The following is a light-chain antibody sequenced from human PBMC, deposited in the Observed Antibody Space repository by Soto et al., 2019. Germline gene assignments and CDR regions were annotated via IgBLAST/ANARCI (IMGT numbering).Light chain of an antibody. Sequence: EIVLTQSPGTMSLSPGERATLSCRASQSVTSSYLAWYQQKPGQAPRLLIYGASSRATGIPDRFSGSGSGTDFTRTIGRLEPEDFAVYYCQQYASSPWTFGQGTQVEIK. CDR3: QQYASSPWT. J-gene: IGKJ1*01. V-gene: IGKV3-20*01. CDR2: GAS. CDR1: QSVTSSY.